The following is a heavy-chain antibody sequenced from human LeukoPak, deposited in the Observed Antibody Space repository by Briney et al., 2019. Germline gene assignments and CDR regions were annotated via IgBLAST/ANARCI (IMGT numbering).Heavy chain of an antibody. CDR2: IKTDGSET. CDR1: GFNFRDHW. V-gene: IGHV3-7*03. D-gene: IGHD6-19*01. Sequence: GGSLRLSCAASGFNFRDHWMDWVRQAPGKGLEWVGHIKTDGSETYYLDPLRGRFGISRDNTNNALYLQMNSLRVEDTAVYYCVKNNGWFHLAQWGQGTLVTVSS. CDR3: VKNNGWFHLAQ. J-gene: IGHJ4*02.